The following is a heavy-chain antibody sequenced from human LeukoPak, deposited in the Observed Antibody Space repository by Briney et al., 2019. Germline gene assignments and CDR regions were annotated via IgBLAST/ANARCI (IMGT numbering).Heavy chain of an antibody. CDR1: GGSISSGGYY. D-gene: IGHD3-3*01. Sequence: PSQTLSLTCTVSGGSISSGGYYWSWIRQHPGKGLEWIGYIYYSGSTYYSPSLKSRVTISVDTSKNQFSLKLSSVTAADTAVYYCAREGRYAFLSGSPPGWFDPWGQGTLVTVSS. CDR3: AREGRYAFLSGSPPGWFDP. V-gene: IGHV4-31*03. CDR2: IYYSGST. J-gene: IGHJ5*02.